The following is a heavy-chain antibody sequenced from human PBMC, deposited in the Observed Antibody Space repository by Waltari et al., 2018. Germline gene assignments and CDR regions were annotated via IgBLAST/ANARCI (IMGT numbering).Heavy chain of an antibody. V-gene: IGHV4-59*08. Sequence: QVQLQESGPGLVKPSETLSLTCTVSVNSIDGYYWRWIRQSPGKGLEWIGYIDYDGNSKYSPSLKGRVAISVDRAKGRWCLMMTSVTAADTAVYYCARRPRGGDIHFDYWGQGILVTVSS. CDR2: IDYDGNS. CDR3: ARRPRGGDIHFDY. D-gene: IGHD3-10*01. CDR1: VNSIDGYY. J-gene: IGHJ4*02.